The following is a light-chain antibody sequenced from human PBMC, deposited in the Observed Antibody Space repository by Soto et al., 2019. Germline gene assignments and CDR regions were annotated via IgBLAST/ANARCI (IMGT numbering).Light chain of an antibody. J-gene: IGLJ2*01. V-gene: IGLV1-40*01. CDR3: QSYDSSLSGHVV. Sequence: QPVLTQPPSVSGAPGQRVTISCAGSSSNIGAGYDVHWYQQLPGTAPKLLIYDNSYRPSGVPDRFSASKSGTSASLAITGLQAEDEADYYCQSYDSSLSGHVVFGGGTKLTVL. CDR1: SSNIGAGYD. CDR2: DNS.